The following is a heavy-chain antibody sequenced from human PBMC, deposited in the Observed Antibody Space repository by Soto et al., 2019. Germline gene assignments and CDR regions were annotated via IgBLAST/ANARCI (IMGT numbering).Heavy chain of an antibody. CDR1: GGTFSSYA. V-gene: IGHV1-69*12. Sequence: QVQLVQSGGEVKKPGSSVKVSCKASGGTFSSYAISWLRQAPGQVLEWMGGIIAIFGTADYAQKFQGRVTITADESTSTAYMELSSLRSEDTAVYYCAKPQSIQDYYYGMDVWGQGTTVTVSS. CDR2: IIAIFGTA. D-gene: IGHD6-6*01. CDR3: AKPQSIQDYYYGMDV. J-gene: IGHJ6*02.